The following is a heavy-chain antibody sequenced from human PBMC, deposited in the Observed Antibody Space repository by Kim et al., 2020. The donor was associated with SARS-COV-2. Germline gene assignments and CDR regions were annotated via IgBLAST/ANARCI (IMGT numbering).Heavy chain of an antibody. J-gene: IGHJ4*02. Sequence: AASMKGRLTISRDNSKNTVYLQRNSLRAEDTAVYYCARDPREGGYYFDYWGQGTLVTVSS. V-gene: IGHV3-30*07. D-gene: IGHD1-26*01. CDR3: ARDPREGGYYFDY.